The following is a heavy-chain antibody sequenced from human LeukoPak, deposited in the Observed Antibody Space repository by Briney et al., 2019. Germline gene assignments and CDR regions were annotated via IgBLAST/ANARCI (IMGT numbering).Heavy chain of an antibody. CDR2: ISWNSDNI. J-gene: IGHJ4*02. D-gene: IGHD3-9*01. CDR3: AKGTRILDY. V-gene: IGHV3-9*01. CDR1: GFTFDDYA. Sequence: GGSLRLPCAASGFTFDDYAMHWVRQAPGKGLEWVSGISWNSDNIGYADSVKGRFTISRDNAKNSLYLQMNSLRPEDTALYYCAKGTRILDYWGQGTLVIVSS.